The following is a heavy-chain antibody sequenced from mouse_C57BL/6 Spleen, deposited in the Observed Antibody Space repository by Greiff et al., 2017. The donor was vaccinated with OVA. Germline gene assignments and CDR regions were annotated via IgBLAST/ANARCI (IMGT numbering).Heavy chain of an antibody. CDR3: ARSLSTTVLAHWYLDV. CDR2: INPNNGGT. CDR1: GYTFTDYY. J-gene: IGHJ1*03. D-gene: IGHD1-1*01. V-gene: IGHV1-26*01. Sequence: EVQLQQSGPELVKPGASVKISCKASGYTFTDYYMNWVKQSHGKSLEWIGDINPNNGGTSYNQKFKGKATLTVDKSSSTAYMELRSLTSEDSAVYYGARSLSTTVLAHWYLDVWGKGTTVTVSS.